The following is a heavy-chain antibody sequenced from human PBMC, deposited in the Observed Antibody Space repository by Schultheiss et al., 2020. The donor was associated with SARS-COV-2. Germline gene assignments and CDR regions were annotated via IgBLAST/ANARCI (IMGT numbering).Heavy chain of an antibody. Sequence: SCAASGLTFSRFGMHWVRQAPGKGLEWMATISYDGSISYYADSVKGRFTISRDNSRNTLYLQMHILRAQDTAVYYCARGAVAGDDAFDIWGQGTMVTVSS. J-gene: IGHJ3*02. D-gene: IGHD6-19*01. V-gene: IGHV3-30*03. CDR3: ARGAVAGDDAFDI. CDR2: ISYDGSIS. CDR1: GLTFSRFG.